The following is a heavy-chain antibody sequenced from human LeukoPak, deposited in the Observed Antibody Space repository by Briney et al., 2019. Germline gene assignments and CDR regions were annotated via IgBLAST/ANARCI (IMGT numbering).Heavy chain of an antibody. Sequence: PGRSLRLSCAASGFTFDDYAMHWVRQAPGKGLEWVSGISWNSGSIGYADSVKGRFTISRDNAKNSLYLQMNSLRAEDTALYYCAKDVRSPFAFDIWGQGTMVTVSS. J-gene: IGHJ3*02. CDR2: ISWNSGSI. V-gene: IGHV3-9*01. CDR3: AKDVRSPFAFDI. CDR1: GFTFDDYA.